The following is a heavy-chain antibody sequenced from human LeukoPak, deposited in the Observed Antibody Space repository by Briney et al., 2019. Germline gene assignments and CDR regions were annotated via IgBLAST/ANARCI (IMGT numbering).Heavy chain of an antibody. Sequence: ASVKVSCKASGYTFTSYGISWVRQAPGQGLEWMGWISAYNGNTNYAQKLQGRVTMTRDTSTSTVYMELSSLRSEDTAVYYCARTGSSSKLYYYYGMDVWGQGTTVTVSS. CDR1: GYTFTSYG. CDR3: ARTGSSSKLYYYYGMDV. V-gene: IGHV1-18*01. D-gene: IGHD6-6*01. J-gene: IGHJ6*02. CDR2: ISAYNGNT.